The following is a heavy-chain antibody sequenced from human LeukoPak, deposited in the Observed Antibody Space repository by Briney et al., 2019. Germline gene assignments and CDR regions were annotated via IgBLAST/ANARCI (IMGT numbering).Heavy chain of an antibody. CDR3: AAVAGLGNAFDI. CDR2: INPNSGGT. CDR1: GYTFTGYY. D-gene: IGHD6-19*01. J-gene: IGHJ3*02. V-gene: IGHV1-2*02. Sequence: ASVKASCKASGYTFTGYYMHWVRQAPGQGLEWMGWINPNSGGTNYAQKFQGRVTMTRDTSISTAYMELSRLRSDDTAVYYCAAVAGLGNAFDIWGQGTMVTVSS.